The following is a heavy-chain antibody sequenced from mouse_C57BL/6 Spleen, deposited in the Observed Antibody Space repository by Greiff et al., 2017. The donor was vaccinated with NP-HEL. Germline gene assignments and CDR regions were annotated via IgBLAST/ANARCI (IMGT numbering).Heavy chain of an antibody. CDR3: ARTDYDGSKKNYFDY. Sequence: QVQLQQPGAELVKPGASVKLSCKASGYTFTSYWMHWVKQRPGQGLEWIGMIHPNSGSTNYNEKFKSKATLTVDKSSSTAYMQLSSLTSEASAVYYCARTDYDGSKKNYFDYWGQGTTLTVSS. CDR1: GYTFTSYW. CDR2: IHPNSGST. J-gene: IGHJ2*01. D-gene: IGHD1-1*01. V-gene: IGHV1-64*01.